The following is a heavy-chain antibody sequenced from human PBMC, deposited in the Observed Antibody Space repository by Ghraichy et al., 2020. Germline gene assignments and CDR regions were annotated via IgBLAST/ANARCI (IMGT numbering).Heavy chain of an antibody. D-gene: IGHD6-13*01. CDR3: AKLPTTSWYSSSWLSSGHFDY. CDR1: GFTFSSYA. J-gene: IGHJ4*02. V-gene: IGHV3-23*01. Sequence: GGSLRLSCAASGFTFSSYAMSWVRQAPGKGLEWVSAISGSGGSTYYADSVKGRFTISRDNSKNTLYLQMNSLRAEDTAVYYCAKLPTTSWYSSSWLSSGHFDYWGQGTLVTVSS. CDR2: ISGSGGST.